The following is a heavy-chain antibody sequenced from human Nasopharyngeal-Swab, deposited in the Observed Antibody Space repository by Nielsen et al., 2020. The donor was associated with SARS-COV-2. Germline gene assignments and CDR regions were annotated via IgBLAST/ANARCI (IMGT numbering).Heavy chain of an antibody. CDR3: ARKADWSLYYYYMDV. CDR1: GFTFSSYA. CDR2: ISYDGGNK. V-gene: IGHV3-30-3*01. Sequence: GESLKISCAASGFTFSSYAMHWVRQAPGKGLEWVAVISYDGGNKYYADSVKGRFTISRDNSKNTLYLQMNSLRAEDTAVYYCARKADWSLYYYYMDVWGKGTTVTVSS. D-gene: IGHD3-9*01. J-gene: IGHJ6*03.